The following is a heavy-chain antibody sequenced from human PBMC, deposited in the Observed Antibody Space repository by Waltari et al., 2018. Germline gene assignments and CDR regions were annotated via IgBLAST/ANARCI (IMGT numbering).Heavy chain of an antibody. D-gene: IGHD6-13*01. J-gene: IGHJ1*01. CDR1: GGSISSSSYY. Sequence: QLQLQESGPGLVKPSETLSLTRTVSGGSISSSSYYWGWIRQPPGKGLEWIGSIYYSGSTYYNPSLKSRVTISVDTSKNQFSLKLSSVTAADTAVYYCARVYSSSWYRYFQHWGQGTLVTVSS. CDR3: ARVYSSSWYRYFQH. CDR2: IYYSGST. V-gene: IGHV4-39*07.